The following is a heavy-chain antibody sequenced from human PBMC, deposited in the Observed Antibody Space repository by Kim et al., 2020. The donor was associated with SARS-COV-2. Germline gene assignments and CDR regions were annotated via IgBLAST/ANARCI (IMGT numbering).Heavy chain of an antibody. J-gene: IGHJ6*02. CDR3: ARDNKVATILSYYGMDV. V-gene: IGHV3-48*02. CDR2: ISSSSSTI. Sequence: GGSLRLSCAASGFTFSSYSMNWVRQAPGKGLEWVSYISSSSSTIYYADSVKGRFTISRDNAKNSLYLQMNSLRDEDTAVYYCARDNKVATILSYYGMDVWGQGTTVTVSS. CDR1: GFTFSSYS. D-gene: IGHD5-12*01.